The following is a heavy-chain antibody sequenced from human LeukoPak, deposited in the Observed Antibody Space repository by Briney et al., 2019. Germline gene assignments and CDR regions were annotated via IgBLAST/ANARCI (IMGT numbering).Heavy chain of an antibody. V-gene: IGHV4-34*01. D-gene: IGHD5-12*01. CDR2: INHSGST. Sequence: TTSETLSLTCAVYGGSFSGYYWSWIRQPPGKGLEWIGEINHSGSTNYNPSLKSRVTISVDTSKNQFSLKLSSVTAADTAVYYCARGTDMTPISGYYSFVYWGQGTLVSVSS. CDR1: GGSFSGYY. J-gene: IGHJ4*02. CDR3: ARGTDMTPISGYYSFVY.